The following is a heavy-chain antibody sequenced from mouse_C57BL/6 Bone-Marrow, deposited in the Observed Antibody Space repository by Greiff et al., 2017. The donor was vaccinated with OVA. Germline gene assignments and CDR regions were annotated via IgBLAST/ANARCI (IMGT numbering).Heavy chain of an antibody. CDR1: GYTFTSYW. CDR3: AREGYYDYDGAGDYAMDY. J-gene: IGHJ4*01. V-gene: IGHV1-69*01. D-gene: IGHD2-4*01. Sequence: QVQLQQPGAELVMPGASVKLSCKASGYTFTSYWMHWVKQRPGQGLEWIGEIDPSDSYTNYNQKFKGKSTLTVDKSSSTAYMQLSSLTSEDSVVYYCAREGYYDYDGAGDYAMDYWGQGTSVTVSS. CDR2: IDPSDSYT.